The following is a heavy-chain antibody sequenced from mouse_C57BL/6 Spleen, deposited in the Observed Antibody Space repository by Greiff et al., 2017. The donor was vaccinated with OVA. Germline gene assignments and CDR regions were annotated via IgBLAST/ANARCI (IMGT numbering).Heavy chain of an antibody. CDR3: ASRDYYGSSYWFAY. V-gene: IGHV5-9*01. CDR2: ISGGGGNT. Sequence: EVQVVESGGGLVKPGGSLKLSCAASGFTFSSYTMSWVRQTPEKRLEWVATISGGGGNTYYPDSVKGRFTISRDNAKNTLYLQMSSLRSEDTALYYCASRDYYGSSYWFAYWGQGTLVTVSA. D-gene: IGHD1-1*01. J-gene: IGHJ3*01. CDR1: GFTFSSYT.